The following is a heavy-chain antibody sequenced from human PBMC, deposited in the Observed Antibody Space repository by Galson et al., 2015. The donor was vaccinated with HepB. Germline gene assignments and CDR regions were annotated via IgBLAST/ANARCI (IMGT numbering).Heavy chain of an antibody. CDR1: GFTFSSYA. CDR3: AREDGDAFDI. Sequence: SLRLSCAASGFTFSSYAMHWVRQAPGKGLEWVAVISYDGSNKYYADSVKGRFTISRDNSKNTLYLQMNSLRAEDTAVYYCAREDGDAFDIWGRGTMVTVSS. CDR2: ISYDGSNK. V-gene: IGHV3-30-3*01. J-gene: IGHJ3*02.